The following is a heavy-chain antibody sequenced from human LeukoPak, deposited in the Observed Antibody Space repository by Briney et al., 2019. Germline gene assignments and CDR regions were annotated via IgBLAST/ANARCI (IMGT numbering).Heavy chain of an antibody. V-gene: IGHV4-39*07. Sequence: SETLSLTCTVSGDSISSSGYYWGWIRQPPGKGLEWIASLYYSGSTYYNPSLKSRVTISLDTSKSHFSLKLTSVTAADTAVYYCARRYCSGGTCYGTYYFDSWGQGILVTVSS. CDR1: GDSISSSGYY. D-gene: IGHD2-15*01. CDR3: ARRYCSGGTCYGTYYFDS. CDR2: LYYSGST. J-gene: IGHJ4*02.